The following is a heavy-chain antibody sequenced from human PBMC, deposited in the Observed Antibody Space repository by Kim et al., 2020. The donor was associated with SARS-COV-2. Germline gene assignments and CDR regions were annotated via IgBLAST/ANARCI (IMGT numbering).Heavy chain of an antibody. J-gene: IGHJ5*02. D-gene: IGHD3-22*01. V-gene: IGHV4-39*07. CDR3: AREELNYYDSSGYYGWFDP. CDR2: IYYSGST. Sequence: SETLSLTCTVSGGSISSSSYYWGWIRQPPGKGLEWIGSIYYSGSTYYNPSLKSRVTISVDTSKNQFSLKLSSVTAADTAVYYCAREELNYYDSSGYYGWFDPWGQGTLVTVSS. CDR1: GGSISSSSYY.